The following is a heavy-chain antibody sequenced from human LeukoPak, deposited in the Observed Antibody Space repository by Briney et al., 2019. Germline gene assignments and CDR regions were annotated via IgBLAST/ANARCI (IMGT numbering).Heavy chain of an antibody. CDR3: ARSPHILTGENFDY. Sequence: GGSLRLSCAASGFTFSDYYMSWIRQAPGKGLEWVSYISSSGSTIYYADSVKGRFTISGDNAKNSLYLQMNSLRSADTAVYYCARSPHILTGENFDYWGQGTLLTVSS. D-gene: IGHD3-9*01. CDR1: GFTFSDYY. J-gene: IGHJ4*02. V-gene: IGHV3-11*01. CDR2: ISSSGSTI.